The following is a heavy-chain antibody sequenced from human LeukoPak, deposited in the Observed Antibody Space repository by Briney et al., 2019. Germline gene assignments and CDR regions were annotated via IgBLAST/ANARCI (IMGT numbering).Heavy chain of an antibody. CDR3: AKQYYGSGSYFDY. CDR2: IRYDGSNK. CDR1: GFTFSSYA. D-gene: IGHD3-10*01. J-gene: IGHJ4*02. Sequence: GGSLRLSCAASGFTFSSYAMSWVRQAPGKGLEWVAFIRYDGSNKYYADSVKGRFTISRDNSKNTLYLQMNSLRAEDTAVYYCAKQYYGSGSYFDYWGQGTLVTVSS. V-gene: IGHV3-30*02.